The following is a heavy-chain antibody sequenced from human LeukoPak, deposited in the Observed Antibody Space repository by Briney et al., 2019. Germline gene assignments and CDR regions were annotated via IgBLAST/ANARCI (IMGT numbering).Heavy chain of an antibody. CDR2: ISGYNGNT. J-gene: IGHJ4*02. V-gene: IGHV1-18*01. CDR1: GQTFTSYG. Sequence: GASVKVSCKTSGQTFTSYGFSWVRQAPGQGLEWMGWISGYNGNTKFEEKFQDRVTMTIDTSTNTAYMELRSLRSDDTATYYCATGYPKRRPSDMLTVPLFDYWGQGSLVIVSS. CDR3: ATGYPKRRPSDMLTVPLFDY. D-gene: IGHD3-9*01.